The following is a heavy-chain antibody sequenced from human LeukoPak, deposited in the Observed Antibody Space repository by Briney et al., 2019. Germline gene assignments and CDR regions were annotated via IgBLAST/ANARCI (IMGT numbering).Heavy chain of an antibody. V-gene: IGHV3-23*01. CDR2: SASGGGT. J-gene: IGHJ3*02. D-gene: IGHD3-10*01. Sequence: GGSLRLSCAASGLTFSNYGMSWVRQAPGKGLEWVSASASGGGTYYADSVKGRFTISRDNSKNTLYLQMNSLRAEDTAVYYCAKADSSGSSDVFDIWGQGTTVTVSS. CDR3: AKADSSGSSDVFDI. CDR1: GLTFSNYG.